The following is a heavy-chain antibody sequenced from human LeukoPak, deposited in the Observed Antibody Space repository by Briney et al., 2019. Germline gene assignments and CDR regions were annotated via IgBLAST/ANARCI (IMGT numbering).Heavy chain of an antibody. CDR1: GYTFTSYY. CDR3: ARDGGPGGWFDP. D-gene: IGHD3-16*01. V-gene: IGHV1-46*01. Sequence: ASVKVSCKASGYTFTSYYMHWVRQAPGQGLEWMGIINPSGGSTSYAQKFQGRVTMTRDTPTSTVYMELSSLRSEDTAVYYCARDGGPGGWFDPWGQGTLVTVSS. CDR2: INPSGGST. J-gene: IGHJ5*02.